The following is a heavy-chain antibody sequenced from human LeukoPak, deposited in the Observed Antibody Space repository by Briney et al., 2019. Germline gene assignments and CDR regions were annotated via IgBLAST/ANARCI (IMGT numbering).Heavy chain of an antibody. Sequence: SETLSLTCTVSGGSINGYYWNWIRQSAGKRLEWSGRISDSGYTNYNPSLQSRLTMSVDTSKNQLSLRLSSVTAADTAVYYCARGEHTCDYWGQGTLVTVSS. V-gene: IGHV4-4*07. CDR3: ARGEHTCDY. CDR1: GGSINGYY. CDR2: ISDSGYT. J-gene: IGHJ4*02. D-gene: IGHD1-26*01.